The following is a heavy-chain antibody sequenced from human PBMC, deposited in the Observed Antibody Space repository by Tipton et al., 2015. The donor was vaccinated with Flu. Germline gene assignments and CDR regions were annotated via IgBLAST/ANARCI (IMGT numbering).Heavy chain of an antibody. Sequence: TLSLTCTVSGASISNYYWTWIRQPPGKGLEWIGYVSYSGSTKFNPALRSRVTMSVDASKSQFSLKMTSVTAGDTATYFCARNKGTGYEDFWGQGTLVTVS. CDR1: GASISNYY. CDR2: VSYSGST. CDR3: ARNKGTGYEDF. V-gene: IGHV4-59*07. D-gene: IGHD1-1*01. J-gene: IGHJ4*02.